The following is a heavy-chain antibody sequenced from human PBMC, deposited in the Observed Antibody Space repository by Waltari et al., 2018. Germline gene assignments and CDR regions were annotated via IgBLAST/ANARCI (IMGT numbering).Heavy chain of an antibody. CDR3: VRSVEGYGSSWYYFDY. D-gene: IGHD6-13*01. V-gene: IGHV3-21*01. CDR1: GFTFSSYS. J-gene: IGHJ4*02. CDR2: ISSSSSYI. Sequence: EVQLVESGGGLVKPGGSLRLSCAASGFTFSSYSMNWVRQAPGKGLEWVSSISSSSSYIYYADSVKGRFTISRDNAKNSLYLQMNSLRAEDTAVYYCVRSVEGYGSSWYYFDYWGQGTLVTVSS.